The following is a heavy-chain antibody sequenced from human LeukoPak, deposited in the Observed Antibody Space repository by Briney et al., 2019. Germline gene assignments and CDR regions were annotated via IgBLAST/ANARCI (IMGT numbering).Heavy chain of an antibody. J-gene: IGHJ6*03. CDR3: ARCIRKYSSSSLTTRYYYYMDV. CDR1: GGSISSYY. D-gene: IGHD6-13*01. CDR2: IYTSGST. Sequence: SETLSLTCTVSGGSISSYYWSWIRQPPGKGLEWIGYIYTSGSTNYNPSLKSRVTISVATSKNQFSLKLSSVTAADTAVYYCARCIRKYSSSSLTTRYYYYMDVWGKGTTVTVSS. V-gene: IGHV4-4*09.